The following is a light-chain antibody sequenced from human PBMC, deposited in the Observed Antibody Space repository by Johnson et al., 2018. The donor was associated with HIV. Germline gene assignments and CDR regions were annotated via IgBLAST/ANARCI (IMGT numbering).Light chain of an antibody. V-gene: IGLV1-51*02. Sequence: QSVLTQPPSVSAAPGQKVTISCSGSSSNIGNNYVSWYQQLPETAPKLLIYENNKRPSGIPDRFSGSKSGASATLGITGLQTGDEADYYCATWDRSLSAGGGVGTGTKCAVL. CDR3: ATWDRSLSAGGG. CDR2: ENN. CDR1: SSNIGNNY. J-gene: IGLJ1*01.